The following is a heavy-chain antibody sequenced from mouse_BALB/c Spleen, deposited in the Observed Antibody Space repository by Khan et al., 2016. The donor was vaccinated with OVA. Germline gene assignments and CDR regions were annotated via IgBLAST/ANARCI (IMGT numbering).Heavy chain of an antibody. J-gene: IGHJ3*01. CDR1: GDSITSGY. V-gene: IGHV3-8*02. D-gene: IGHD2-14*01. CDR2: MISTGYT. CDR3: ARSTYRDAFAY. Sequence: EVQLQESGPSLVKPSQTLSLTCSVTGDSITSGYWSWIRKFPGNKLEYMGYMISTGYTYYNPSLKSRISITRHTSKNQYYLQLNSVTTEDTATYYCARSTYRDAFAYWGQGTLVTVSA.